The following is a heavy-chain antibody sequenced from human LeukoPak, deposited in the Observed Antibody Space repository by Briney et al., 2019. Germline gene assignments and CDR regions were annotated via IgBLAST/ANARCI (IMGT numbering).Heavy chain of an antibody. CDR3: ARETITEEGPSGFDY. V-gene: IGHV3-7*01. J-gene: IGHJ4*02. CDR1: GFTFSSYW. CDR2: IKQDGSEK. D-gene: IGHD4/OR15-4a*01. Sequence: GGSLRLSCAASGFTFSSYWMSWVRQAPGKGLEWVANIKQDGSEKYYVDSVKGRFTISRDNAKNSLYLQMNSLRAEDTAVYYCARETITEEGPSGFDYWGQGTLVTVSS.